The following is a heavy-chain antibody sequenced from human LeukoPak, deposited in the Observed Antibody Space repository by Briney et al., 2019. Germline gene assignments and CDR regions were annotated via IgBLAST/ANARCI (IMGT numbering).Heavy chain of an antibody. CDR3: ARDLRGDSSGLFDY. CDR1: GYTFTSYG. V-gene: IGHV1-18*01. J-gene: IGHJ4*02. Sequence: ASVKVSCKASGYTFTSYGISWVRQAPGQGLEWMGWISAYNGNTNYAQKLQGRVTMTTDTSTSTAYMELRSLRSDDTAVYYCARDLRGDSSGLFDYWGQGTLVTVSS. D-gene: IGHD3-22*01. CDR2: ISAYNGNT.